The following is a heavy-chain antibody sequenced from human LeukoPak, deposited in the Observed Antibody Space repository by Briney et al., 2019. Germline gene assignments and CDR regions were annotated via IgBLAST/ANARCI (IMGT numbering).Heavy chain of an antibody. CDR1: GFTFSSYG. CDR2: IWYDGSSK. CDR3: ARSMTTVTTIDY. Sequence: GRSLRLSCAASGFTFSSYGMHWVRQAPGKGLEWVALIWYDGSSKHYADSVKGRFTISRDNAKNSLYLQMNSLRAEDTAVYYCARSMTTVTTIDYWGQGTLVTVSS. V-gene: IGHV3-33*01. J-gene: IGHJ4*02. D-gene: IGHD4-17*01.